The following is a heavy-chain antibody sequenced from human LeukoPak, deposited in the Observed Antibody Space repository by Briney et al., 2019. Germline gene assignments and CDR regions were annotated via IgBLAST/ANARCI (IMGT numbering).Heavy chain of an antibody. CDR2: ISGSGDKT. D-gene: IGHD2-15*01. CDR1: GFSLSTYA. J-gene: IGHJ6*03. V-gene: IGHV3-23*01. Sequence: GGSLRLSCAASGFSLSTYALSWVRQAPGGGLEWVAAISGSGDKTYHADSVKGRFTISKDNSENRLSLQMDSLRAEDTAVYFCAKDTTAWWYHRAYMNVWGKGTTVIVSS. CDR3: AKDTTAWWYHRAYMNV.